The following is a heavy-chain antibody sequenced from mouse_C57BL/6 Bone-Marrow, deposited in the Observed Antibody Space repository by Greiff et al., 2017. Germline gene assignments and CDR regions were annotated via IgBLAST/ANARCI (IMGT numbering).Heavy chain of an antibody. CDR3: AREKGCAETWFAY. CDR1: GFTFSSYA. V-gene: IGHV5-4*01. Sequence: EVMLVESGGGLVKPGGSLKLSCAASGFTFSSYAMSWVRQTPEKRLEWVATISDGGSYTYYPDNVKGRFTIARDNAKNNLYLQMSHLKSEDTAMYYCAREKGCAETWFAYWGQGTLVTVSA. J-gene: IGHJ3*01. CDR2: ISDGGSYT.